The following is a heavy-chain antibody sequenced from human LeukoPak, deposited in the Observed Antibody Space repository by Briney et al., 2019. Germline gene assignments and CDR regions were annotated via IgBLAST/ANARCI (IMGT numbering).Heavy chain of an antibody. CDR2: ISYDGSNK. J-gene: IGHJ6*02. Sequence: PGRSLRLSCAASGFTFSSYGMHWVRQAPGKGLEWVAVISYDGSNKYYADSVKGRFTISRDNSKNTLYLQMNSLRAEDTAVYYCAKDCSGGSCYGMDVWGQGTTVTVSS. D-gene: IGHD2-15*01. V-gene: IGHV3-30*18. CDR1: GFTFSSYG. CDR3: AKDCSGGSCYGMDV.